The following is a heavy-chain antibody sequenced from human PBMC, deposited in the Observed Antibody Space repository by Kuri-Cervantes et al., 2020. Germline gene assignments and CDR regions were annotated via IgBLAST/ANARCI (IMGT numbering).Heavy chain of an antibody. J-gene: IGHJ4*02. CDR2: ISYDGSNK. D-gene: IGHD6-19*01. V-gene: IGHV3-30*03. CDR1: GFTFCSYG. Sequence: GESLKISCAAYGFTFCSYGIHWVRQAPGKGLEWVAVISYDGSNKYYADSVKSRFTISRDNSKNTLYLQMNSLRAEDTAVYYCARDRGSSGCDGVVGYFDYWGQGTLVTVSS. CDR3: ARDRGSSGCDGVVGYFDY.